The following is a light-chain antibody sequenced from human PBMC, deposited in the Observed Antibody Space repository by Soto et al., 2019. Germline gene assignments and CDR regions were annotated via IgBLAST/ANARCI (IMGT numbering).Light chain of an antibody. CDR3: SSHAGSNHVV. J-gene: IGLJ2*01. CDR1: SSDVGGYNY. Sequence: QSALTQPPSASGSPGQSVTISCTGTSSDVGGYNYVSWYQQHPGKAPKLMIYEVNKWPSGVPDRFSGSKSGNTASLTVSGLQAEAEADYYCSSHAGSNHVVFGGGTKLTVL. V-gene: IGLV2-8*01. CDR2: EVN.